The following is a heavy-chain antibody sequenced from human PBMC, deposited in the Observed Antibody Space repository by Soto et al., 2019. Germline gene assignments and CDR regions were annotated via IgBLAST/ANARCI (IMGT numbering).Heavy chain of an antibody. Sequence: QLQLQESGSGLVKPSQTLSLTCAVSGGSISSGGYSWSWIRQPPGKGLEWIGYIYHSGSTYYNPSPQSRVTISVDRSQNQFSLKLSSVTAADTAVYYCARAIGWFGELLGGYYFDYWGQGTLVTVSS. CDR3: ARAIGWFGELLGGYYFDY. CDR2: IYHSGST. CDR1: GGSISSGGYS. D-gene: IGHD3-10*01. V-gene: IGHV4-30-2*01. J-gene: IGHJ4*02.